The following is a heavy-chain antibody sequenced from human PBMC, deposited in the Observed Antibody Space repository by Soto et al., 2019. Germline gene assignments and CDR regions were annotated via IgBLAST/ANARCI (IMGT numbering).Heavy chain of an antibody. D-gene: IGHD7-27*01. CDR3: ASSLLTPLDY. V-gene: IGHV3-74*01. CDR1: GFTFSSYW. J-gene: IGHJ4*02. CDR2: INSEGSST. Sequence: EVQLVESGGGLVQPGGSLRLSCAASGFTFSSYWMHWVRQAPGKGLVWVSRINSEGSSTFYADSVKGRFTIARDNAKNTLYLQMNSLTAADTAVYYCASSLLTPLDYWGRGTLVTVSS.